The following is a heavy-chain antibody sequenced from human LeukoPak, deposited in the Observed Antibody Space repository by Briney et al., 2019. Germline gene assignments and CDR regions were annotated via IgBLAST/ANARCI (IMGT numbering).Heavy chain of an antibody. CDR1: GFTFSDYY. D-gene: IGHD3-9*01. CDR3: ARASTQYDILTGYNWFDP. Sequence: GGSLRLSCAASGFTFSDYYMSWIRQAPGKGLERVSYISSSGSTIYYADSVKGRFTISRGNAKNSLYLQMNSLRAEDTAVYYCARASTQYDILTGYNWFDPWGQGTLVTVSS. CDR2: ISSSGSTI. J-gene: IGHJ5*02. V-gene: IGHV3-11*04.